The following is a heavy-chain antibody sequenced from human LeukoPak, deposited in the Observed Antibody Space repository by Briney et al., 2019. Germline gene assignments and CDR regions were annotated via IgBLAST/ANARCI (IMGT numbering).Heavy chain of an antibody. CDR3: ARGAGGSGSYNNNFDY. V-gene: IGHV3-9*01. J-gene: IGHJ4*02. CDR1: GFTFDNYA. CDR2: ISWNSGSI. D-gene: IGHD3-10*01. Sequence: GGSLRLSCAAPGFTFDNYAMHWVREAPGKGLEWVSGISWNSGSIGYADSVKGRFTISRDNAKNSLYVHMTSLRAEDTALYYCARGAGGSGSYNNNFDYWGQGTLVTVSS.